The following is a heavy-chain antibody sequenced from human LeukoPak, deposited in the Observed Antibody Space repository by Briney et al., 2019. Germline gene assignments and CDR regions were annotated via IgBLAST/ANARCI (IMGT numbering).Heavy chain of an antibody. D-gene: IGHD1-1*01. J-gene: IGHJ4*02. V-gene: IGHV4-31*03. CDR2: IYYSGST. CDR3: ARNRYNWNDEL. Sequence: KASETLSLTCTVSGGSISSGGYYWSWIRQHPGKGLEWIGYIYYSGSTYYNPSLKSRVTISVDTSKNQFSLKLSSVTAADTAVYYCARNRYNWNDELWGQGTLVTVSS. CDR1: GGSISSGGYY.